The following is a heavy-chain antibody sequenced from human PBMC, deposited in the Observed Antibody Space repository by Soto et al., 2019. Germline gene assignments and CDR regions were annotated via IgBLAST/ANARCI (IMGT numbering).Heavy chain of an antibody. V-gene: IGHV1-18*01. CDR3: ARAFFYQGSDSRGYSVDAFDF. CDR1: GYTFTSTG. D-gene: IGHD3-22*01. CDR2: LSAHTGSS. J-gene: IGHJ3*01. Sequence: QVQLVQSGAEVKKPGASVKVSCKASGYTFTSTGMSWVRQAPGQGLEWRGWLSAHTGSSEYAQRFQGRVTMTTDRSTSTGYMDLRSLRSDATAVYYCARAFFYQGSDSRGYSVDAFDFWGPGTLVTVSS.